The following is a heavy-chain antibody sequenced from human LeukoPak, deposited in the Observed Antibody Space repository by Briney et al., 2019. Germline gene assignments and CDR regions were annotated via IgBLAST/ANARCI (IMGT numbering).Heavy chain of an antibody. CDR3: AKVGEIWFGELSQLYYYYYMDV. V-gene: IGHV3-30*02. J-gene: IGHJ6*03. CDR1: GFTSSSYG. Sequence: GGSLRLXCAASGFTSSSYGMHWVRQAPGKGLEWVAFIRYDGSNKYYADSEKGRFTISRDNSKNTLYLQMNSLRAEDTAVYYCAKVGEIWFGELSQLYYYYYMDVWGKGTTVTVSS. CDR2: IRYDGSNK. D-gene: IGHD3-10*01.